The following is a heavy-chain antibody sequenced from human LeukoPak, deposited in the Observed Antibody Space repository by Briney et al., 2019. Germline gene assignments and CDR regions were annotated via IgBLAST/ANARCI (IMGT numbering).Heavy chain of an antibody. CDR2: IYYSGST. Sequence: SETLSLTCTVSGGSISSHYWSWIRQPPGKGLEWIGYIYYSGSTNYNPSLKSRVTISVDTSKNQFSLKLSSVTAADTAVYYCARGARIARDAFDIWGQGTMVTVSS. V-gene: IGHV4-59*11. CDR3: ARGARIARDAFDI. D-gene: IGHD6-13*01. J-gene: IGHJ3*02. CDR1: GGSISSHY.